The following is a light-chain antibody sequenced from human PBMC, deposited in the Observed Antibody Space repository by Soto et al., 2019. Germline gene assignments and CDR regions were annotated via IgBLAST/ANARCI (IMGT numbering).Light chain of an antibody. Sequence: QSALTQPASVSGSPGQSITISCTGTSSDVGSYNLVSWHRQHPGKAPKLMIYEGTKRPSGVSNRFSGSKSGNTASLTISGLQAEDEADYYCCSYAGSSTWVFGGGTKLTVL. CDR2: EGT. J-gene: IGLJ2*01. V-gene: IGLV2-23*01. CDR1: SSDVGSYNL. CDR3: CSYAGSSTWV.